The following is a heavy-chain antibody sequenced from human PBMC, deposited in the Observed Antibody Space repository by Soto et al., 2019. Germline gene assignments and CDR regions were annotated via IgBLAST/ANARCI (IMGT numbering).Heavy chain of an antibody. D-gene: IGHD2-21*01. CDR1: GGSISSGGYY. V-gene: IGHV4-61*08. Sequence: PSETLSLTCTVSGGSISSGGYYWSWIRQPPGKGLEWIGYIYYSGSTNYNTSLKSRVTISVDTSKNQFSLKLSSVTAADTAVYYCARLWGWYFDYWGQGTLVTVSS. CDR2: IYYSGST. CDR3: ARLWGWYFDY. J-gene: IGHJ4*02.